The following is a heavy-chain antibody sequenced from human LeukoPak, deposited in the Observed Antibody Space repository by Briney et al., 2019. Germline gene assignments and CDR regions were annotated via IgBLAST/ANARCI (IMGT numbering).Heavy chain of an antibody. CDR2: IWPGDSET. D-gene: IGHD3-10*01. CDR3: ARGFCRGSNCSGFRGARDAFDI. J-gene: IGHJ3*02. V-gene: IGHV5-51*01. CDR1: GYRFTTYW. Sequence: RGESLKISCEASGYRFTTYWVGWVRQMPGKGLEWMGIIWPGDSETRMNPSLQGHVTISVDKGSNTAYLQWSSLKVSDTAAYYCARGFCRGSNCSGFRGARDAFDIWGQGTMVTVSS.